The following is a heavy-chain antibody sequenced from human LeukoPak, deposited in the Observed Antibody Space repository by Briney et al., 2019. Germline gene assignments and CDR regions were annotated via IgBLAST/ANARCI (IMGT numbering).Heavy chain of an antibody. CDR3: ARDLYKGLPFFLGLRLGELPSQGRIVNSWFDP. Sequence: ASVKVSCKASGYTFTSYYMHWARQAPGQGLEWMGIINPSGGSTSYAQKFQGRVTMTRDTSTSTVYMELSSLRSEDTAVYYCARDLYKGLPFFLGLRLGELPSQGRIVNSWFDPWGQGTLVTVSS. V-gene: IGHV1-46*01. J-gene: IGHJ5*02. CDR2: INPSGGST. CDR1: GYTFTSYY. D-gene: IGHD3-16*02.